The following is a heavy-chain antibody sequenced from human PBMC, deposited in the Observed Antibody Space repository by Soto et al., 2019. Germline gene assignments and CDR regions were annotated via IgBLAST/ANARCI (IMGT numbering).Heavy chain of an antibody. D-gene: IGHD3-22*01. CDR2: VIPMFGTT. CDR3: ATGLNRYFDY. Sequence: VQLVQSGAEVKKPGSSVKVSCKASGGPFSSYTFSWVRQAPGQGLEWMGRVIPMFGTTDYAQRFQGRVTITADEATSTAYMERSGLRSEDTAIYYCATGLNRYFDYWGQGTLVTVSS. V-gene: IGHV1-69*18. J-gene: IGHJ4*02. CDR1: GGPFSSYT.